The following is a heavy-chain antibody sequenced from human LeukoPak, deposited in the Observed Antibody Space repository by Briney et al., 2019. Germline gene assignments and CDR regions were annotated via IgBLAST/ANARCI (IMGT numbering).Heavy chain of an antibody. CDR2: IDPSDSYT. J-gene: IGHJ3*02. CDR3: ARHQALNRPYSGYDSRSAFDI. CDR1: GYSFTSYW. V-gene: IGHV5-10-1*01. D-gene: IGHD5-12*01. Sequence: GESLRICCKGSGYSFTSYWISWVRQMPGKGLEWMGRIDPSDSYTNYSPSFQGHVTISADKSISTAYLQWSSLKASDTAMYYCARHQALNRPYSGYDSRSAFDIWGQGTMVTVSS.